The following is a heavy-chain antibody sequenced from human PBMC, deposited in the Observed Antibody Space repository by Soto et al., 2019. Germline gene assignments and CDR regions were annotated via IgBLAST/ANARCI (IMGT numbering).Heavy chain of an antibody. J-gene: IGHJ4*02. Sequence: QVQLVQSGADVKKPGSSVKVSCEASGATFSSSTFTWVRQAPGQGLEWMGRIIPMFGITNSAQKFQGRLGITADESTNTVFMDMSSLRSDDTAIYYCATGALTFGGVLKAWGQGTLVTVSS. CDR3: ATGALTFGGVLKA. V-gene: IGHV1-69*02. CDR1: GATFSSST. D-gene: IGHD3-16*01. CDR2: IIPMFGIT.